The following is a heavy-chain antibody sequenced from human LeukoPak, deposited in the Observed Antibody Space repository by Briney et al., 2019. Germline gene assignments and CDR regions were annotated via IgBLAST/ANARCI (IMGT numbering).Heavy chain of an antibody. J-gene: IGHJ4*02. V-gene: IGHV3-7*04. CDR3: ARVTTNGYFEY. Sequence: GGSLRLSCAASGFTFSDYWMSWVRQAPGEGLEWVASIKFEESEKHYMDSVRGRFTISRDSAKSSLYLQMNSLRVEDTVVYFCARVTTNGYFEYWGQGSLVTVSP. CDR1: GFTFSDYW. D-gene: IGHD1-1*01. CDR2: IKFEESEK.